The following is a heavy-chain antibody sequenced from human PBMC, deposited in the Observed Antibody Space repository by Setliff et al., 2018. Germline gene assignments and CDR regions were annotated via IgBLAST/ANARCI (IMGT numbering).Heavy chain of an antibody. D-gene: IGHD6-19*01. CDR3: ARREVEVAGTSYYYYMDV. CDR1: GYSFTSYW. J-gene: IGHJ6*03. CDR2: IYPGDSDT. V-gene: IGHV5-51*01. Sequence: GESLKIPCKGFGYSFTSYWIGWVRQMPGKGLEWMGIIYPGDSDTRYSPSFQGQVTISADKSISTAYLQWSSLKASDTAIYYCARREVEVAGTSYYYYMDVWGKGTTVTVSS.